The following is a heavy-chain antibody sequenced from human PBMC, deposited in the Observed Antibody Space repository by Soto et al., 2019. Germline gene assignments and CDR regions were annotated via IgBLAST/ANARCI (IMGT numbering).Heavy chain of an antibody. Sequence: ASVKVSCKASGYTFTSYGISWVRQAPGQGLEWMGWISAYNGNTNYAQKLQGRVTMTTDTSTSTAYMELRSLRSDDTAVYYCARSSGGRSSSWYNYLGQGTLVTVSS. D-gene: IGHD6-13*01. CDR2: ISAYNGNT. V-gene: IGHV1-18*01. CDR1: GYTFTSYG. CDR3: ARSSGGRSSSWYNY. J-gene: IGHJ4*02.